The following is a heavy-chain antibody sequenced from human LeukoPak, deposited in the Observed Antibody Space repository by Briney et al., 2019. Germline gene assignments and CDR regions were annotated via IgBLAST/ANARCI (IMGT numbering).Heavy chain of an antibody. Sequence: GGSLRLSCAASGFTFSRYGMHWVRQAPGKGLEWVAVISYDGNSKYYVDSVKGRFTISRDNSKNTLYLQMNSLRAEDTAVYYCAKGYCSSTSCYPEAPSDYWGQGTLVTVSS. J-gene: IGHJ4*02. CDR3: AKGYCSSTSCYPEAPSDY. CDR1: GFTFSRYG. V-gene: IGHV3-30*18. D-gene: IGHD2-2*01. CDR2: ISYDGNSK.